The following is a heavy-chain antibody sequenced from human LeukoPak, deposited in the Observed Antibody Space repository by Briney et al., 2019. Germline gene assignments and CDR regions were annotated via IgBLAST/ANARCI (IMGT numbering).Heavy chain of an antibody. Sequence: WGSLRLSCAASGFTFSSYAMSWVRQAPGKGLEWVSAISGSGGGTYYADSVKGRFTISRDNSKNTLYLQMNSLRAEDTAVYYCARGYGGNSVRHFQHWGQGTLVTVSS. CDR1: GFTFSSYA. V-gene: IGHV3-23*01. CDR2: ISGSGGGT. D-gene: IGHD4-23*01. CDR3: ARGYGGNSVRHFQH. J-gene: IGHJ1*01.